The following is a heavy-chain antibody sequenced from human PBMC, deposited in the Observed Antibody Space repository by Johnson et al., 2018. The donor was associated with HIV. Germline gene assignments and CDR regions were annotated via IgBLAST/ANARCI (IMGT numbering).Heavy chain of an antibody. D-gene: IGHD3-16*01. Sequence: VQLVESGGGLLKPGGSLRLSCAASGFSFSDAWMTWVRQPPGKGLEWVGRIKSKADGGPTEYAAPVKGRFTISRENAKNSLYLQMNSLRAGDTAVYYCARGGLYSRNDAFDIWGQGTMVTVSS. CDR3: ARGGLYSRNDAFDI. V-gene: IGHV3-15*01. CDR2: IKSKADGGPT. J-gene: IGHJ3*02. CDR1: GFSFSDAW.